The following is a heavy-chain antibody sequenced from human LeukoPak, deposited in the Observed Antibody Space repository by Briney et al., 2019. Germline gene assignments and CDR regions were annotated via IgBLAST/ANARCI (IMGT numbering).Heavy chain of an antibody. CDR2: IYYSGST. Sequence: TLSLTCTVSGGSISSGGYYWSWIRQHPGKGLEWIGYIYYSGSTYYNPSLKSRVTISVDTSKNQFSLKLSSVTAADTAVYYCARGMTYYYDSSGYYSPFDYWGQGTLVTVSS. D-gene: IGHD3-22*01. V-gene: IGHV4-31*03. CDR1: GGSISSGGYY. CDR3: ARGMTYYYDSSGYYSPFDY. J-gene: IGHJ4*02.